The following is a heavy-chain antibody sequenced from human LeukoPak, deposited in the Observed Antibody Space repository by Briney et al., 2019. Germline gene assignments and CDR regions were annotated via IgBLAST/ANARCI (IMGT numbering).Heavy chain of an antibody. J-gene: IGHJ4*02. V-gene: IGHV4-4*07. Sequence: SETLSLTCSVSGGSISSYYWSWIRQPAGKGLEWIGRIYTSGSTNYNPSLKSRVTMSVDTSKNQFSLKLSSVTAADTAVYYCARGWLDYDILTGHYTPYYFDCWGQGTLVTVSS. CDR2: IYTSGST. D-gene: IGHD3-9*01. CDR1: GGSISSYY. CDR3: ARGWLDYDILTGHYTPYYFDC.